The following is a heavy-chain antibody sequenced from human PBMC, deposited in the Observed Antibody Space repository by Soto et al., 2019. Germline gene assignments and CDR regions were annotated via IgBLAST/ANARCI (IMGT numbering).Heavy chain of an antibody. CDR1: RFRFSAYG. CDR2: ISDDGNTQ. D-gene: IGHD6-19*01. V-gene: IGHV3-30*18. Sequence: QVKLVESGGAVVQSGRSLRLSCTASRFRFSAYGMHWVRQAPGKGLEWVALISDDGNTQFFIDSVEGRFTISRDNSRNTLYLQMNSLRPEDTAVYYCVKGGYKTGWPPFDHWGHGTRVTVSS. CDR3: VKGGYKTGWPPFDH. J-gene: IGHJ4*01.